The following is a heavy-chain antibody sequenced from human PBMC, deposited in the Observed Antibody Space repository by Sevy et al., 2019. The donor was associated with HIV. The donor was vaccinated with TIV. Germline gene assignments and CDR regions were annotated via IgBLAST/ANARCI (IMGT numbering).Heavy chain of an antibody. J-gene: IGHJ4*02. CDR2: LSFGCGEI. Sequence: GGSLRLSCAASGFTFSKYSMSWVRQPPGKGLEWVSTLSFGCGEINYADSVKGRFTISRDNSKSSVYLQMNNLRPEDTAVYYCAREGCTKPQDYWGQRTLVTVSS. CDR1: GFTFSKYS. CDR3: AREGCTKPQDY. V-gene: IGHV3-23*01. D-gene: IGHD2-8*01.